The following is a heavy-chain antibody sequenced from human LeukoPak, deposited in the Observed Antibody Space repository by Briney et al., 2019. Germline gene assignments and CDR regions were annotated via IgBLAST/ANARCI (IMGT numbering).Heavy chain of an antibody. V-gene: IGHV3-23*01. J-gene: IGHJ4*02. Sequence: PGGSLRLSCAASRFTFSNYAMSWVRQAPGKGLEWVSGMSGSGGSTYYADSVKGRFTISRDNSENTLYLQMNNLRPEDSAIYYCASQKRELDYWAREPGSPSPQ. CDR2: MSGSGGST. D-gene: IGHD1-1*01. CDR1: RFTFSNYA. CDR3: ASQKRELDY.